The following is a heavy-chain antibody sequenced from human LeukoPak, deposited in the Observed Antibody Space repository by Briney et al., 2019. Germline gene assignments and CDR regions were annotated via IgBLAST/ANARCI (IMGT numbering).Heavy chain of an antibody. CDR2: ISYDGSNK. D-gene: IGHD3-10*01. V-gene: IGHV3-30*04. CDR3: ARDGSVRGVIIPTLDY. J-gene: IGHJ4*02. CDR1: GFTFRSYA. Sequence: GGSLRLSCAASGFTFRSYAMHWVRQAPGKGLEWVAVISYDGSNKHYADSVKGRFTISRDNSQNTLYLQMNSLRAEDTAVYYCARDGSVRGVIIPTLDYWGQGTLVTVSS.